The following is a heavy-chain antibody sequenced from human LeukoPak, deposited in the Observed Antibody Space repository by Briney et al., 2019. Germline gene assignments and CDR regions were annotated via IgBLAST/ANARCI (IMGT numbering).Heavy chain of an antibody. V-gene: IGHV1-69*01. D-gene: IGHD6-13*01. Sequence: SVKVSCKASGGTFSSYAISWVRQAPGQGLEWMGGIIPIFGTANYAQKFQGRVTIIADESTSTAYMELSSLRSEDTAVYYCASDSSSWYNVRDYWGQGTLVTVSS. CDR3: ASDSSSWYNVRDY. CDR1: GGTFSSYA. CDR2: IIPIFGTA. J-gene: IGHJ4*02.